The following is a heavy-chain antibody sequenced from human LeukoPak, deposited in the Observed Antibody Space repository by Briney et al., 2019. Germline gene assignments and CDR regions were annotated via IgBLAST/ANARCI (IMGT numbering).Heavy chain of an antibody. V-gene: IGHV4-61*08. CDR1: GGSVSSGGYY. J-gene: IGHJ4*02. CDR2: VYDRGSG. Sequence: SETLSLTCTVSGGSVSSGGYYWSWIRQPPGKGLDWIGYVYDRGSGKYKPSLNSRVTISIDTSKNQFSLKLNSVTAADTAVYYCARLRSGGYFEYWGQGTLVTVSS. CDR3: ARLRSGGYFEY. D-gene: IGHD4-17*01.